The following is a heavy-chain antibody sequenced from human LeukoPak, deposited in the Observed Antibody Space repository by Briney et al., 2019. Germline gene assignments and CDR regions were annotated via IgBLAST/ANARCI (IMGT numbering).Heavy chain of an antibody. D-gene: IGHD3-22*01. CDR2: IYHSGST. Sequence: SETLSLTCAVSGGSISSGGYSWSWIRQPPGKGLEWIGYIYHSGSTYYNSSLKSRVTISVYRSKNQFSLKLSSVTAADTAVYYCARAETRNYYDSSGYYYLSGIDYWGQGTPITVSS. CDR1: GGSISSGGYS. CDR3: ARAETRNYYDSSGYYYLSGIDY. J-gene: IGHJ4*02. V-gene: IGHV4-30-2*01.